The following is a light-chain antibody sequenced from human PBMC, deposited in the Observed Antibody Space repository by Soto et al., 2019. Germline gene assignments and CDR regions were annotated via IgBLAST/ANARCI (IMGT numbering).Light chain of an antibody. Sequence: EIVMRRSPATLSLSPGERATLSFMASQSVRGNLAWYQQKPGQSPRLLIYGASSRATGIPARFSGSGSGTEFTLTISSLQSEDFAVYYCQQYNNWPFITFGQGTRLEIK. CDR3: QQYNNWPFIT. CDR1: QSVRGN. J-gene: IGKJ5*01. V-gene: IGKV3-15*01. CDR2: GAS.